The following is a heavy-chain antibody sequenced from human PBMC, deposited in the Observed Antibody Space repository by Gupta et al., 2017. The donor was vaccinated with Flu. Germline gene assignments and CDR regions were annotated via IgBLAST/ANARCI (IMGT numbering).Heavy chain of an antibody. CDR2: IRPDNGNI. CDR1: GYTFRMYG. CDR3: ARGGGEPAFDD. Sequence: QVQLVQSGTEVKKPGASVKVSCKASGYTFRMYGIDWVRQAPGQGLEWLGWIRPDNGNINYAQKLQDRVTMTTDTSTRTVYMELRSLRFDDTAVYYCARGGGEPAFDDWGQGTLVTVSS. D-gene: IGHD2-15*01. V-gene: IGHV1-18*01. J-gene: IGHJ4*02.